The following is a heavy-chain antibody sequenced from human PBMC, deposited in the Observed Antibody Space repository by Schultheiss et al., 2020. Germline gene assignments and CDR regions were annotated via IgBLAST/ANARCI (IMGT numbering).Heavy chain of an antibody. CDR3: AKGTTIVVVPAAIDRYFDC. J-gene: IGHJ4*02. Sequence: GGSLRLSCAASGFTFSSYSMSWVRQAPGKGLEWVSAISGSGGSTYYADSVKGRFTISRDNSKNTLYLQMNSLRAEDTAVYYCAKGTTIVVVPAAIDRYFDCWGQGTLVTVSS. CDR1: GFTFSSYS. V-gene: IGHV3-23*01. CDR2: ISGSGGST. D-gene: IGHD2-2*02.